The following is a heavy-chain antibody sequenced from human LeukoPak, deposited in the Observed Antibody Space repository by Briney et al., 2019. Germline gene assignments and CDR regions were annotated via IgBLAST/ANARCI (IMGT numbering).Heavy chain of an antibody. D-gene: IGHD5-24*01. CDR3: ARDLGKWLHVAFDI. Sequence: PSETLSLTCTVSGGSISITNYYWGWIRQPPGKGLEWIGNIYYDGSTYYNPSLKSGVTISVDTSKNQFSLKLRSVTAADTAVYYCARDLGKWLHVAFDIWGQGTLVTVSS. J-gene: IGHJ3*02. CDR1: GGSISITNYY. CDR2: IYYDGST. V-gene: IGHV4-39*07.